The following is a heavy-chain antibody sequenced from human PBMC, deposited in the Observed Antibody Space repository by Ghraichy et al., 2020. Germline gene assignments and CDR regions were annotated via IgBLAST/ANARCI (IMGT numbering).Heavy chain of an antibody. D-gene: IGHD6-13*01. J-gene: IGHJ5*02. CDR3: ARFVTDSSNWFGCFDP. CDR2: IYWDDDQ. Sequence: SGPTLVKPTQTLTLTCSFSGFSLNTRGVAVDWIRQPPGKALEWLAVIYWDDDQRYSPSLQSRLAITMDTSENQVVLTMTNMDPLDTATYYCARFVTDSSNWFGCFDPWGQGTLVTVSS. CDR1: GFSLNTRGVA. V-gene: IGHV2-5*02.